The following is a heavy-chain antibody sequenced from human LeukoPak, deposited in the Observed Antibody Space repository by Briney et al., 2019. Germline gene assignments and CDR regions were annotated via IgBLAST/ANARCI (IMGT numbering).Heavy chain of an antibody. CDR2: INAGNGNI. Sequence: ASVKVSCKASGYTFTSYAMHWVRQAPGQRLEWMGWINAGNGNIKYSQKFQGRVTITRDTSASTAYMELSSLRSEDTAVYYCARDPRGIYDSLWFDPWGQGTLVTVSS. V-gene: IGHV1-3*01. CDR3: ARDPRGIYDSLWFDP. CDR1: GYTFTSYA. J-gene: IGHJ5*02. D-gene: IGHD2/OR15-2a*01.